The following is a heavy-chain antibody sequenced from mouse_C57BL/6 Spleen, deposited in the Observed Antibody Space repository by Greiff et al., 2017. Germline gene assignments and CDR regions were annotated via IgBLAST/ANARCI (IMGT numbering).Heavy chain of an antibody. CDR3: ARPYRNYGYAMDY. D-gene: IGHD2-5*01. CDR2: ISSGSSTI. CDR1: GFTFSDYG. J-gene: IGHJ4*01. V-gene: IGHV5-17*01. Sequence: EVKLMESGGGLVKPGGSLKLSCAASGFTFSDYGMHWVRQAPEKGLEWVAYISSGSSTIYYADTVKGRFTISRDNAKNTLFLQMTSLRSEDTAMXYCARPYRNYGYAMDYWGQGTSVTVSS.